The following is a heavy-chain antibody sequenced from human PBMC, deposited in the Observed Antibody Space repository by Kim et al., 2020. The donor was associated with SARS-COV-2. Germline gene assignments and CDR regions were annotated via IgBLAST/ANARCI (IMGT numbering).Heavy chain of an antibody. D-gene: IGHD5-12*01. CDR1: GGTFSSYA. Sequence: SVKVSCKASGGTFSSYAISWVRQAPGQGLEWMGGIIPIFGTANYAQKFQGRVTITADKSTSTAYMELSSLRSEDTAVYYCASMIVATRHNYYGMDVCGQGTTVTVSS. V-gene: IGHV1-69*06. J-gene: IGHJ6*02. CDR3: ASMIVATRHNYYGMDV. CDR2: IIPIFGTA.